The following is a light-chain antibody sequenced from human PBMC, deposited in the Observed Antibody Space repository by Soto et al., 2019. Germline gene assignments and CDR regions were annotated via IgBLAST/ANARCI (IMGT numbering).Light chain of an antibody. V-gene: IGKV1-33*01. CDR1: QDIDNY. CDR2: DAS. J-gene: IGKJ3*01. CDR3: QQYHNLPPYT. Sequence: DIQMTQSPSSLSASVGDRVTITCQASQDIDNYLSWYQQKAGKAPNLLIYDASILEAGVPSRFSGSGSGTDFTFTISSLQPEDIATYYCQQYHNLPPYTFGPGTKVDLK.